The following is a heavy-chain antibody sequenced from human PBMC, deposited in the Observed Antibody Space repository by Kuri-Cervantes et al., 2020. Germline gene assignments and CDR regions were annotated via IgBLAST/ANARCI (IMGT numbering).Heavy chain of an antibody. D-gene: IGHD6-13*01. V-gene: IGHV4-34*01. CDR2: INHSGST. CDR3: ARGVSSWLDYYYYYMDV. CDR1: GGSFSGYY. J-gene: IGHJ6*03. Sequence: SETLSLTCAVYGGSFSGYYWSWIRQPPGKGLEWIGEINHSGSTNYNPSLKSRVTISVDTSKNQFSLKLSSVTVADTAVYYCARGVSSWLDYYYYYMDVWGKGTTVTVSS.